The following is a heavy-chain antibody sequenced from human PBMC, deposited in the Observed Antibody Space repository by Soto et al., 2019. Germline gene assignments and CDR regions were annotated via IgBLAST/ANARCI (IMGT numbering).Heavy chain of an antibody. V-gene: IGHV4-59*01. Sequence: SETLSLTCTVSGGSINNYYWSWIRQPPGMGLEWIGCISYSGSTNYNPSLKSRVALSVDTSKNQFSLKLSSVTAADTAVYYCARGVRSFDWLLPFYLDYWGQGTQVTVSS. CDR3: ARGVRSFDWLLPFYLDY. CDR2: ISYSGST. CDR1: GGSINNYY. J-gene: IGHJ4*02. D-gene: IGHD3-9*01.